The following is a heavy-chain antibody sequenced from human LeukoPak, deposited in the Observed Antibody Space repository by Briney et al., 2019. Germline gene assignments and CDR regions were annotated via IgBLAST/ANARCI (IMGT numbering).Heavy chain of an antibody. CDR3: ARLSSGWYRYFDY. J-gene: IGHJ4*02. CDR2: IYYSGST. Sequence: SETLSLTCTVSGGSISSYYWSWIRQPPEKGREWIGYIYYSGSTNYNPSLKSRVTISVETSKNQFSLKLSSVTAADTAVYYCARLSSGWYRYFDYWGQGTLVTVSS. D-gene: IGHD6-19*01. CDR1: GGSISSYY. V-gene: IGHV4-59*01.